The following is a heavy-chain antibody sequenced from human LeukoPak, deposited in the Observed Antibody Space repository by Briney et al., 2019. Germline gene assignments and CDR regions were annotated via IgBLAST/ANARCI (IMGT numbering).Heavy chain of an antibody. Sequence: KPSETLSLTCTVSGGSISSYFCTWIRQPAGKGLEWIGRIHTSGSTNYNPSLKSRVTMSVDTSKNQFSLKLSSVTAADTAVYHCARDPEGHGNYFDYWGQGALVTVSS. V-gene: IGHV4-4*07. J-gene: IGHJ4*02. CDR1: GGSISSYF. CDR2: IHTSGST. CDR3: ARDPEGHGNYFDY. D-gene: IGHD1-14*01.